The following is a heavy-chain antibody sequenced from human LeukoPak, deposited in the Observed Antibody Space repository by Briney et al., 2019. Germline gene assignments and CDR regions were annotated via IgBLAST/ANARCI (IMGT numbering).Heavy chain of an antibody. Sequence: AAVKVSCKASGYTVTGVYIHWVGPAAGQELAGVAWINHQRGDTNYAKHFHGRVTMTRDLSINIAYMQLTSLRLDDTAVYYCARGGDDSGLHLAYRRQRTLVTVSS. CDR2: INHQRGDT. CDR3: ARGGDDSGLHLAY. V-gene: IGHV1-2*02. CDR1: GYTVTGVY. D-gene: IGHD3-22*01. J-gene: IGHJ4*02.